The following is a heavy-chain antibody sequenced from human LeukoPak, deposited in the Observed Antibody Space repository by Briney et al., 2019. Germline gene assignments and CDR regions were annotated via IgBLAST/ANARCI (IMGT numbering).Heavy chain of an antibody. Sequence: SETLSLTCAVYGGSFSGYFWSWIRQPPGKGLEWIGEINHSGSTNYNPSLKSRVTISVDTSKNQFSLKLSSVTAADTAVYYCARASHDYGDYSHFDYWGQGTLVTVSS. CDR2: INHSGST. CDR1: GGSFSGYF. CDR3: ARASHDYGDYSHFDY. D-gene: IGHD4-17*01. V-gene: IGHV4-34*01. J-gene: IGHJ4*02.